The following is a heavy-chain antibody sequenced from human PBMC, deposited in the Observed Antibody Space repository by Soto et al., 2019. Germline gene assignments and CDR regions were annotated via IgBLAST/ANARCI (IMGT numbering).Heavy chain of an antibody. V-gene: IGHV1-3*01. Sequence: VASVKVSCKASGYTFTSYAMHWVRQAPGQRLEWMGWINAGNGNTKYSQKFQGRVTITRDTSASTAYMELSSLRSEDTAVYYCARGEDSSSWYGGFHYYYYGMDVWGQGTTVTVSS. J-gene: IGHJ6*02. D-gene: IGHD6-13*01. CDR3: ARGEDSSSWYGGFHYYYYGMDV. CDR2: INAGNGNT. CDR1: GYTFTSYA.